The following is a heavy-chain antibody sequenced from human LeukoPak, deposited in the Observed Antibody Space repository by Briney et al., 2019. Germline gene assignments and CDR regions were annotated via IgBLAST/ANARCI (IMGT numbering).Heavy chain of an antibody. V-gene: IGHV3-74*01. J-gene: IGHJ5*02. CDR2: INRDGSIT. CDR1: GFTISSFW. CDR3: AREAGGQLVGIWFDP. D-gene: IGHD6-6*01. Sequence: GESLRLSCAASGFTISSFWMHWVRQVPGKGLVWVSRINRDGSITDYADSVKGRFTNSRDNAKNTLYLQMNSLRGDDTAVYYCAREAGGQLVGIWFDPWGQGTLVTVSS.